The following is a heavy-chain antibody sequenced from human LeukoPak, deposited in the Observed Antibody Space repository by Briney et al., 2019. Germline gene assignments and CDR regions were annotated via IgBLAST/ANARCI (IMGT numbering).Heavy chain of an antibody. Sequence: ASVKVSCKASGYTFTSYDINWVRQATGQGLEWMGWMNPNSGNTGYAQKFQGRVTITRNTSISTAYMELSSLRSEDTAVYYCASGMPGTTGTPYDYWGQGTLVTVSS. CDR1: GYTFTSYD. J-gene: IGHJ4*02. CDR3: ASGMPGTTGTPYDY. CDR2: MNPNSGNT. D-gene: IGHD1-1*01. V-gene: IGHV1-8*03.